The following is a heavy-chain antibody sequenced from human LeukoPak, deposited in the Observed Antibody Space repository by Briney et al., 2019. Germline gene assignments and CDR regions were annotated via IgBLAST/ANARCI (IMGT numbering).Heavy chain of an antibody. CDR3: ARGAVAGHYYFDY. Sequence: GGSLRLSCAASGLTFSSYSMNWVRQAPGKGLEWVSYISSSSSTIYYADSVKGRFTISRDNAKNSLYLQMNSLRAEDTAVYYCARGAVAGHYYFDYWGQGTLVTVSS. CDR1: GLTFSSYS. V-gene: IGHV3-48*01. D-gene: IGHD6-19*01. CDR2: ISSSSSTI. J-gene: IGHJ4*02.